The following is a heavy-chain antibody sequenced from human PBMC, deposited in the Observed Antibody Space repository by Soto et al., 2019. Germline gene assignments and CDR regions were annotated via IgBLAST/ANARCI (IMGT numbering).Heavy chain of an antibody. V-gene: IGHV4-34*01. CDR2: INYSGST. D-gene: IGHD5-12*01. J-gene: IGHJ4*02. CDR1: GGSFSAYY. CDR3: SRGVGYAGVDY. Sequence: QVQLQQWGAGLLKPSETLSLTCAVYGGSFSAYYWSWIRQPPGKGLAWIGEINYSGSTNYNPSLKSRVTISVDRSKNQFSLKLSSVTAADTAVYYCSRGVGYAGVDYWGQGTLVTVSS.